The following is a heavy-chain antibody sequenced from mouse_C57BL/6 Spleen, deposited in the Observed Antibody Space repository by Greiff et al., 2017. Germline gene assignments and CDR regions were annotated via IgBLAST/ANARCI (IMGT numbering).Heavy chain of an antibody. CDR3: ARRKVGNFPMDY. D-gene: IGHD2-1*01. CDR2: INPSNGGT. V-gene: IGHV1-53*01. Sequence: QVQLQQSGTELVKPGASVKLSCTASGYTFTSYWMHWVKQRPGQGLEWIGNINPSNGGTNYNEKFKSKATLTVDKSSSTAYMQLSSLTSEDSAVYYCARRKVGNFPMDYWGQGTSVTVSS. CDR1: GYTFTSYW. J-gene: IGHJ4*01.